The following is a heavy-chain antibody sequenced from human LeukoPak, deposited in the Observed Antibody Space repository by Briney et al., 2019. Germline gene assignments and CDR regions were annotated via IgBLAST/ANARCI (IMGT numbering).Heavy chain of an antibody. CDR2: IYPGYSDT. J-gene: IGHJ4*02. Sequence: GEALKISCKGSGYSFTSYWIGWVRQMPGKGLEWMGIIYPGYSDTSYSPSLQGQVPISADKSISTAYLQWSSLKASDTAMYYCARGYCGGDGYSARFDYWGQGTLVTVSS. V-gene: IGHV5-51*01. CDR1: GYSFTSYW. D-gene: IGHD2-21*02. CDR3: ARGYCGGDGYSARFDY.